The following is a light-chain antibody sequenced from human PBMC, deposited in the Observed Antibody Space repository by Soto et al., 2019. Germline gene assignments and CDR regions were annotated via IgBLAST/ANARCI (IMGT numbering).Light chain of an antibody. V-gene: IGLV7-46*01. Sequence: QAVVTQEPSLTVSPGGTVTLTCGSSTGAVTSGHYPYWFQQKPGQAPRTLIYDIGKKHSWTPARFSGSLVWGKAALTLSGAQPEDEADYYCLLSYSGARGVFGGGTQLTVL. CDR2: DIG. CDR1: TGAVTSGHY. CDR3: LLSYSGARGV. J-gene: IGLJ2*01.